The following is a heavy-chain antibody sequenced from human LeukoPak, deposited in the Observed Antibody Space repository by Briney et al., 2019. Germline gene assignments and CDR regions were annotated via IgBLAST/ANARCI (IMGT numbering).Heavy chain of an antibody. CDR3: ARRAGDWAVNWIDP. CDR2: LYPSGST. Sequence: SETLSLTCTVSGGSVTGTTYYWAWFRQPPGQGLEWIGSLYPSGSTYYSPSLKSRVSIFLDTSKSQLSPNVRSVTAADTAVYYCARRAGDWAVNWIDPWGQGTLVTVSS. D-gene: IGHD2-21*02. CDR1: GGSVTGTTYY. J-gene: IGHJ5*02. V-gene: IGHV4-39*01.